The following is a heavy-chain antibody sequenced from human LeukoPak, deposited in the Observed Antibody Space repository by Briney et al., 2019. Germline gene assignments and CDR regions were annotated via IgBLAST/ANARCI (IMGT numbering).Heavy chain of an antibody. V-gene: IGHV3-74*01. J-gene: IGHJ6*02. CDR3: ARVKGTVTTALVYGMDV. Sequence: PGGSLRLSCAASGFTFKLYWMHWVRQVPGKRPVWVSRINDDGSDTIYADSVKGRFTISRDNAKNSLYLQMNSLRAEDTAVYYCARVKGTVTTALVYGMDVWGQGTTVTVSS. CDR2: INDDGSDT. D-gene: IGHD4-17*01. CDR1: GFTFKLYW.